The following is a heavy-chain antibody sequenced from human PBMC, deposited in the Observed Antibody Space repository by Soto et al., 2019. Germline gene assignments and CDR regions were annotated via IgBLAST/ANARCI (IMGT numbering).Heavy chain of an antibody. CDR3: PSRPPDVTYYGVFDF. Sequence: GGSLRFSCACSGFPFRTQWMTWVRQAPGKGLEWVANIKQDGSETYYVDSVKGRFTISRDNAKNSLYLHMNNLRVEDAAVYFCPSRPPDVTYYGVFDFWGQGVLVTVSS. V-gene: IGHV3-7*03. CDR2: IKQDGSET. CDR1: GFPFRTQW. J-gene: IGHJ4*02. D-gene: IGHD3-3*01.